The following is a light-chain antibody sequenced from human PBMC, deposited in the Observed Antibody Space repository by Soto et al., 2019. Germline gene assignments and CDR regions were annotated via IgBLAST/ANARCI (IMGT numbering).Light chain of an antibody. J-gene: IGKJ2*01. CDR1: QSIINNY. Sequence: EVVLTQSPGTLSLSPGERATLSCSASQSIINNYLAWYQQRPGQAPRLLIYGSSDRATGIPGRFSGSGSGTDFTLTISRLEPEDFAVYYCHQYGSSPPYTFGQGTKVEI. V-gene: IGKV3-20*01. CDR2: GSS. CDR3: HQYGSSPPYT.